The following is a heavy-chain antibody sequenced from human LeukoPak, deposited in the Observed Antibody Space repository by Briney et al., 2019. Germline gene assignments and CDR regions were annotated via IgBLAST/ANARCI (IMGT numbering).Heavy chain of an antibody. J-gene: IGHJ3*02. CDR1: GYTFTSYY. Sequence: GASVKVSCKASGYTFTSYYMHWVRQAPGQGLEWMGIINPSGGSTSYAQKFQGRVTMTRDTSTSTVYMELSSLRSEDTAVYYCARDPPIAAARGPWGAAFDIWGQGTMVTVSS. CDR3: ARDPPIAAARGPWGAAFDI. D-gene: IGHD6-13*01. CDR2: INPSGGST. V-gene: IGHV1-46*01.